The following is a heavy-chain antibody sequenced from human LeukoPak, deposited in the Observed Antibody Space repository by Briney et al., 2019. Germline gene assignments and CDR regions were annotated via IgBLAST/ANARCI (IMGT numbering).Heavy chain of an antibody. CDR1: GGSISSYY. CDR3: ASEGVTIFGVVTRWFDP. J-gene: IGHJ5*02. CDR2: IYTSEST. Sequence: SETLSLTCTVSGGSISSYYWSWIRQPAGKGLEWIGRIYTSESTNYNPSLKSRVTMSVDTSKNQFSLKLSSVTAADTAVYYCASEGVTIFGVVTRWFDPWGQGTLVTVSS. D-gene: IGHD3-3*01. V-gene: IGHV4-4*07.